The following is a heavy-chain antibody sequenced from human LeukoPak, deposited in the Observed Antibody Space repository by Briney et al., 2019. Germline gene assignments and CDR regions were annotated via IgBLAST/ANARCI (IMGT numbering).Heavy chain of an antibody. CDR1: GFTFTSYA. J-gene: IGHJ3*02. CDR3: AKATEFHDAFDI. CDR2: ISSSGGST. V-gene: IGHV3-23*01. D-gene: IGHD3-10*01. Sequence: GGSLRLSCAASGFTFTSYAMSWVRQAPGRGLEWVSTISSSGGSTYYADSVKGRFTISRDKSKNTLYLQMNSLRAEDTAVYYCAKATEFHDAFDIWGQGTMVTVSS.